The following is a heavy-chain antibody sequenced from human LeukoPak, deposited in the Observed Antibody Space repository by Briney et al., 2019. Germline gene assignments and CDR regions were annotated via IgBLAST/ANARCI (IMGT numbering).Heavy chain of an antibody. Sequence: SETLSLTCTVSGGSISSYYWSWIRQPAGKGLEWIGRIYTSGSTNYNPSLKSRVTMSVDTSMNHFSLKLGSVTAADTAVYYCARGLDSSGYYDAFDIWGQGTMVTVSS. D-gene: IGHD3-22*01. CDR2: IYTSGST. CDR3: ARGLDSSGYYDAFDI. CDR1: GGSISSYY. V-gene: IGHV4-4*07. J-gene: IGHJ3*02.